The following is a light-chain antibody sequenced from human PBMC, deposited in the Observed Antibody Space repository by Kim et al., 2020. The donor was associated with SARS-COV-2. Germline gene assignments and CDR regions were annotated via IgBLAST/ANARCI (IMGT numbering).Light chain of an antibody. J-gene: IGKJ1*01. CDR1: QNINSW. V-gene: IGKV1-5*01. Sequence: DIQMTQSPSILSASVGDRVTISCRASQNINSWLAWYQQKPGTAPKLMIYEASTLESGVSSRFSGSRSGTEFSLTISSLQPDDFATYYCQQYIAYPWTFGQGTKVDIK. CDR3: QQYIAYPWT. CDR2: EAS.